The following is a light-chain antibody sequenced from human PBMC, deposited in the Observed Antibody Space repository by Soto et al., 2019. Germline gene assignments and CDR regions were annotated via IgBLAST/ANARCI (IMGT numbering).Light chain of an antibody. CDR2: GNG. V-gene: IGLV1-40*01. CDR3: QSFDNSLRGFYV. Sequence: QSVLTQPPSVSGAPGQRVTISCSGTSSSIGAGYEVHWYHQLPGTAPKLVVSGNGNRPSGVPDRLSASKSGTSASLAITGLQAEDEADYYCQSFDNSLRGFYVFGTGTKLTVL. CDR1: SSSIGAGYE. J-gene: IGLJ1*01.